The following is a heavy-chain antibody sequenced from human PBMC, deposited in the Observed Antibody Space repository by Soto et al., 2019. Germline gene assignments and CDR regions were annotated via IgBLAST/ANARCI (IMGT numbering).Heavy chain of an antibody. J-gene: IGHJ3*02. CDR1: GYTFTSYD. CDR3: ARGINYYDSGDDAFAI. V-gene: IGHV1-8*01. CDR2: MNPNSGNT. D-gene: IGHD3-10*01. Sequence: QVQLVQSGAEVKKPGASVKVSCKASGYTFTSYDINWVRQATGQGLEWMGWMNPNSGNTGYAQKFQGRVTMTRNTSIRTAYMELSSLRSEDTAVYYCARGINYYDSGDDAFAIWGQGTMVTVSS.